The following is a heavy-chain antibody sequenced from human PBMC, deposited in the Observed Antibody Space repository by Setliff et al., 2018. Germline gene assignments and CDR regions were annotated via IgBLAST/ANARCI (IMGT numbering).Heavy chain of an antibody. J-gene: IGHJ4*02. D-gene: IGHD3-10*01. V-gene: IGHV3-7*01. Sequence: GGSLRLSCVASSFNLANYAVTWVRQAPGKGLEWLASINPHASEKYYADSVKGRFTISRDNAKNSLSLQMNNLRTEDTAVYYCFGAGTCSYWGQGTLVTVSS. CDR3: FGAGTCSY. CDR1: SFNLANYA. CDR2: INPHASEK.